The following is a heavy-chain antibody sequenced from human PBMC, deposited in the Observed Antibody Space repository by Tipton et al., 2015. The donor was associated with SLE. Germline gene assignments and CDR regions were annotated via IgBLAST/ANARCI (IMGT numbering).Heavy chain of an antibody. CDR3: ARHDTNYGRNWFDP. Sequence: GLVKPSETLSLTCSVSGGSISGTNYYWDWIRQPPGKGPEWIGRITNNGNTYYITSLQSRGTMSVDTSKNHFSLKLSSVTAADTAVYYCARHDTNYGRNWFDPWGQGTLVTVSS. CDR2: ITNNGNT. J-gene: IGHJ5*02. V-gene: IGHV4-39*01. D-gene: IGHD2-8*01. CDR1: GGSISGTNYY.